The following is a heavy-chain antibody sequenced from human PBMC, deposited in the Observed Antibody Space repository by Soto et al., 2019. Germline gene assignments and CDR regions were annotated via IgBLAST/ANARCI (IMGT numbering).Heavy chain of an antibody. Sequence: SGGSLRLSCAASGFTFSSYAMSWVRQAPGKGLEWVSAISGSGGSTYYADSVKGRFTISRDNSKNTLYLQMNSLRAEDAAVYYCAAPYSGYDLYFDYWGQGTLVTVSS. J-gene: IGHJ4*02. CDR2: ISGSGGST. D-gene: IGHD5-12*01. CDR3: AAPYSGYDLYFDY. V-gene: IGHV3-23*01. CDR1: GFTFSSYA.